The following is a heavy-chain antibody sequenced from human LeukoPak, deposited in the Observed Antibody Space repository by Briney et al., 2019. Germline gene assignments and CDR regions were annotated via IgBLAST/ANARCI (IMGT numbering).Heavy chain of an antibody. D-gene: IGHD6-19*01. CDR1: GGSISSSSYY. Sequence: SETLSLTCTVSGGSISSSSYYWSWIRQPPGKGLELIGYIFYSGSTDYNPSLKSRVTISVDTSKNQFSLKLNSVTTADTAVYYCARDRGSGPGAFDIWGQGTMVTVSS. J-gene: IGHJ3*02. V-gene: IGHV4-61*01. CDR2: IFYSGST. CDR3: ARDRGSGPGAFDI.